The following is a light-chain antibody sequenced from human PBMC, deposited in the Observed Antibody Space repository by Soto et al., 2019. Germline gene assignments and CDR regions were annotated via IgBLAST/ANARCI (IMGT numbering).Light chain of an antibody. CDR1: SSDVGGYDY. Sequence: SALTQPRSVSGSPGQSVTISCTGASSDVGGYDYVSWIQQHPGKAPKFLIYDVSKRPSGVPDRFSGSKSGNSASLTISGLQTEDEADYYCCSYAGYYTWVFGGGTKVTVL. CDR3: CSYAGYYTWV. CDR2: DVS. J-gene: IGLJ2*01. V-gene: IGLV2-11*01.